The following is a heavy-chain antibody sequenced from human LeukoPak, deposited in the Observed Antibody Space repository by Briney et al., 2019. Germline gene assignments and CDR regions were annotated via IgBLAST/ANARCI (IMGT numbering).Heavy chain of an antibody. J-gene: IGHJ5*02. CDR1: GDSVSNNSAA. CDR3: TRGESRSGFTCHAACNWFDP. D-gene: IGHD2-15*01. CDR2: TYFRSIWYH. V-gene: IGHV6-1*01. Sequence: SQTLSLTCDISGDSVSNNSAAWIWIRQSPSRGLEWLGRTYFRSIWYHDYALSVKGRITINPDTSKNQFSLELRSMTPEDTAVYYCTRGESRSGFTCHAACNWFDPWGQGTLVTVSS.